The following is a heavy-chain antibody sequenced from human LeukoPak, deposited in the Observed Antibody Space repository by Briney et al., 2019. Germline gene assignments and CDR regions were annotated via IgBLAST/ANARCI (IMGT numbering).Heavy chain of an antibody. J-gene: IGHJ4*02. D-gene: IGHD1/OR15-1a*01. V-gene: IGHV3-74*01. CDR3: AREGGTHWVNLVY. CDR2: LNGDESNT. Sequence: PGGSLRLSCAASGFTFSGYWMHWVRQAPGKGLVWVSRLNGDESNTRYADSVKGRFTISRDNAKNTLYLQMNSLRAEDTAVYYCAREGGTHWVNLVYWGKRVLVTASS. CDR1: GFTFSGYW.